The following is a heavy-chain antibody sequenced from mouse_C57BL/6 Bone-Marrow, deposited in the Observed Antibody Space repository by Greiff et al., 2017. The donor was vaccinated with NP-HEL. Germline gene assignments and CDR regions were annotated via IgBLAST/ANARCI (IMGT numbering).Heavy chain of an antibody. CDR1: GFTFSSYA. Sequence: EVKLMESGGGLVKPGGSLKLSCAASGFTFSSYAMSWVRQTPEKRLEWIATISDGGSYTYYPDNVKGRFTISRDNAKNNLYLQMRQLECEDTARCYSTRGYYDYEDLDYWGQGTTLTVSS. CDR2: ISDGGSYT. V-gene: IGHV5-4*03. CDR3: TRGYYDYEDLDY. D-gene: IGHD2-4*01. J-gene: IGHJ2*01.